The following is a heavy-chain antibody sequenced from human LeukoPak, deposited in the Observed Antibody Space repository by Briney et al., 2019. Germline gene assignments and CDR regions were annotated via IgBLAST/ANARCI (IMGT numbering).Heavy chain of an antibody. CDR3: ARGRAGPGYYYYMDV. V-gene: IGHV4-4*07. Sequence: SETLSLTCTVSGGSISSYYWSWIRQPAGKGLEWIGRIYTSGSTNYNPSLKSRVTISVDTSKNQFSLKLSSVTAADTAVYYCARGRAGPGYYYYMDVWGKGTTVTVSS. CDR2: IYTSGST. D-gene: IGHD1-14*01. CDR1: GGSISSYY. J-gene: IGHJ6*03.